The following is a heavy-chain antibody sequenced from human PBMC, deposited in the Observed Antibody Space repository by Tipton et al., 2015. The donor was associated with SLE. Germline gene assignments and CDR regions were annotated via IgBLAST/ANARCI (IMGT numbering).Heavy chain of an antibody. CDR3: ARSYDIGDLDY. CDR1: GFTFSSYG. Sequence: SLRLSCAAYGFTFSSYGMHWGRQAQGKGLEWLSYITGSGSSIYYADSVKGRFTISRDNAKNSLYLQMNSLRVEDAAVYYCARSYDIGDLDYWGQGTLVSVSS. CDR2: ITGSGSSI. V-gene: IGHV3-48*01. D-gene: IGHD3-10*01. J-gene: IGHJ4*02.